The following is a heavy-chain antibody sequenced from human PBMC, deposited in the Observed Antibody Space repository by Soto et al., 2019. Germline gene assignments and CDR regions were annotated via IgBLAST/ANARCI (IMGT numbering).Heavy chain of an antibody. D-gene: IGHD1-20*01. CDR1: GDSVSSNSAA. J-gene: IGHJ5*02. CDR2: TYYRSKWYN. Sequence: SQTLSLTCAISGDSVSSNSAAWNGIRQSPSRGLEWLGRTYYRSKWYNDYAVSVKSRITINPDTSKNQFSLQLNSVTPEDTAVYYCARDPDNRSDAWFEPWCQGTLVTVSS. V-gene: IGHV6-1*01. CDR3: ARDPDNRSDAWFEP.